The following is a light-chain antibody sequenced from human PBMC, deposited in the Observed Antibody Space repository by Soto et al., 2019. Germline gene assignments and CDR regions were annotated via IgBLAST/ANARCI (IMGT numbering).Light chain of an antibody. CDR2: AAS. J-gene: IGKJ3*01. CDR1: QGIGIH. V-gene: IGKV1-17*01. Sequence: DIQMTQSQSSMSASVEDRVTITCRASQGIGIHLGWYQQKPGNAPKRLIYAASSLQSGVPSRFNSSGSGTEFTPTICSPQPENYANYYCLQHHLYPFTFGPGTKVDIK. CDR3: LQHHLYPFT.